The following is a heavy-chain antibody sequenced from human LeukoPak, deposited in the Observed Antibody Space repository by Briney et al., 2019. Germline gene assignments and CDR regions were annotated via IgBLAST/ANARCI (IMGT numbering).Heavy chain of an antibody. Sequence: GGSLRLSCAASGFTFSSYSMNWVRQAPGKGLEWVSSISSSSSYIYYAESVEGRFTISRDNAKNSLYLQMNSLRAEDTAIYYCARDLGSYSSGWYMGFDYWGQGTLVTVSP. CDR2: ISSSSSYI. D-gene: IGHD6-19*01. CDR1: GFTFSSYS. CDR3: ARDLGSYSSGWYMGFDY. V-gene: IGHV3-21*01. J-gene: IGHJ4*02.